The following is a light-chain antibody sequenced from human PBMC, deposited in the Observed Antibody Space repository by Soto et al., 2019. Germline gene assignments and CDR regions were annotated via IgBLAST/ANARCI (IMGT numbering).Light chain of an antibody. CDR3: QQRSNWPIT. CDR1: QSVSRY. J-gene: IGKJ5*01. CDR2: DAS. V-gene: IGKV3-11*01. Sequence: ETVLTQSPGTLSLSPWERATLSCRASQSVSRYLAWYQQKPGQAPRLLIYDASNRATGIPARFSGSGSGTDFTLTISRLEPEDFAVYYCQQRSNWPITFGQGTRLEIK.